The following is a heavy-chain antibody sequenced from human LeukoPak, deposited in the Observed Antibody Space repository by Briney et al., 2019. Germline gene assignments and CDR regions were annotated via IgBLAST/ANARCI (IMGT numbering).Heavy chain of an antibody. J-gene: IGHJ6*03. CDR1: GYTFTSYG. D-gene: IGHD6-13*01. Sequence: ASVKVSCKASGYTFTSYGISWVRQAPGQGLEWMGWISAYNGNTNYAQKLQGRVTMITDTSTSTAYMELRSLRSDDTAVYYCASLGPSASTSYSSSWYRRVDYYYYMDVWGKGTTVTVSS. V-gene: IGHV1-18*01. CDR2: ISAYNGNT. CDR3: ASLGPSASTSYSSSWYRRVDYYYYMDV.